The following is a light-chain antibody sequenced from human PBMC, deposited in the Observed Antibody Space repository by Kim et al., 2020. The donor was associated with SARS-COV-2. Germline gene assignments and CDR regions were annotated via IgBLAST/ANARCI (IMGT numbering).Light chain of an antibody. V-gene: IGLV3-21*04. CDR3: QVWDTSSDHHYV. CDR2: FDS. J-gene: IGLJ1*01. CDR1: NIGSKS. Sequence: SYELTQPPSLSVAPGKTARITCVGNNIGSKSVHWYRQKTGQAPVVVMCFDSDRPSGIPERFSGSNYGNTATLTISGVEAGDEADYYCQVWDTSSDHHYVFGTGTKVTVL.